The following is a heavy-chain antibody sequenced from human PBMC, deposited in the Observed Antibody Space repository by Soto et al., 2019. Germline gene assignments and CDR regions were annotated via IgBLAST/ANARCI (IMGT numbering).Heavy chain of an antibody. CDR2: VYSGGSA. V-gene: IGHV3-66*01. CDR3: TRDSHKGY. Sequence: EVQLVESGGGLVQPGGSLRLSCAASGFSVSSNYMSWVRQAPGKGLEWVSVVYSGGSAYYADSVKGRFSSSKDNSKNSLYLQMNNLRVEATAVYYCTRDSHKGYWGQGTLVTVAS. J-gene: IGHJ4*02. CDR1: GFSVSSNY.